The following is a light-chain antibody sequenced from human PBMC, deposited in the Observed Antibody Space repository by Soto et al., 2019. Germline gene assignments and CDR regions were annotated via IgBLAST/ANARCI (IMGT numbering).Light chain of an antibody. CDR3: SLYTSENTYV. J-gene: IGLJ1*01. V-gene: IGLV2-18*01. Sequence: QSVLTRRPSVSGSPGQSVTISCTGTSTDFVSYNRVSWYQQPPGTAPKLIIYEASNRPSGVPDRFSGSKSGNTASLTISGLQAADEADYYCSLYTSENTYVFGTGTKVTVL. CDR1: STDFVSYNR. CDR2: EAS.